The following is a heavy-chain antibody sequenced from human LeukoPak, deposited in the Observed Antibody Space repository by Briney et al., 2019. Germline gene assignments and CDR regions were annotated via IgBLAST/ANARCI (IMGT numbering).Heavy chain of an antibody. D-gene: IGHD3-10*01. Sequence: SETLSLTCTVSGGSISSYYWSWIRQPAGKGLEWIGRIYISGSTNYNPSLKSRVTMSVDTSKNQFSLKLSSVTAADTAVYYCARDHEWFGELLFPFDIWGQGTRVTVSS. V-gene: IGHV4-4*07. CDR3: ARDHEWFGELLFPFDI. CDR2: IYISGST. CDR1: GGSISSYY. J-gene: IGHJ3*02.